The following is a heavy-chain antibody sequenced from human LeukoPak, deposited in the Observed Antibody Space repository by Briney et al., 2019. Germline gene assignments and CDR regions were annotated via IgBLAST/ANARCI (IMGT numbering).Heavy chain of an antibody. CDR1: GFTFNKSW. CDR3: SNWGSSWGFDY. V-gene: IGHV3-7*01. CDR2: IKEDGSAK. D-gene: IGHD6-13*01. Sequence: GGSLRLSCAASGFTFNKSWMTWVRQTPGKGLEWVANIKEDGSAKYYVDSVKGRFAISRDNAKNSLFLQMNSLRPEDTAVYYRSNWGSSWGFDYWGQGTLVTVSS. J-gene: IGHJ4*02.